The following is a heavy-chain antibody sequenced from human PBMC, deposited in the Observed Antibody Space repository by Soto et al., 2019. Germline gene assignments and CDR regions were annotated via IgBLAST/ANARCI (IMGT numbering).Heavy chain of an antibody. J-gene: IGHJ6*02. CDR1: GGTFSSYT. D-gene: IGHD6-19*01. CDR2: IIPIFGTA. CDR3: ATERPGIAVIYYYYGMDV. Sequence: SVKVSCKASGGTFSSYTISWVRQAPGQGLEWMGGIIPIFGTANYAQKFQGRVTITADESTSTAYMELSSLRSEDTAVYYCATERPGIAVIYYYYGMDVWGQGTTVTASS. V-gene: IGHV1-69*13.